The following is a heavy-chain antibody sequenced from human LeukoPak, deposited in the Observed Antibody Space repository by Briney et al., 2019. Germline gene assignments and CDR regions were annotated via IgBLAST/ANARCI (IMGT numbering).Heavy chain of an antibody. CDR1: GYTFTGYY. CDR2: INPNSGGT. D-gene: IGHD2-15*01. V-gene: IGHV1-2*02. CDR3: ARAGAVVDNWFDP. Sequence: ASVKVSCKASGYTFTGYYMHWVRQAPGQGLEWMGWINPNSGGTNYAQKFQGRVTMTRDTSISTAYMELSRLRSDDTAVYYCARAGAVVDNWFDPWGQGTLVTVSS. J-gene: IGHJ5*02.